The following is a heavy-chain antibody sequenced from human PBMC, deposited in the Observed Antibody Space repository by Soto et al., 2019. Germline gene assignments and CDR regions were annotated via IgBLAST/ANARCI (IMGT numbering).Heavy chain of an antibody. Sequence: SETLSLTCTVSGGSIISYYCIFIRQPSGKGLEWIVRIYTSGSTNYNPSLKSRVTMSVDTSKNQFSLKLSSVTAADTAVYYCARDGILGYCSSTSCYRYYGMDVWGQGTTVTVSS. CDR2: IYTSGST. CDR1: GGSIISYY. V-gene: IGHV4-4*07. D-gene: IGHD2-2*01. CDR3: ARDGILGYCSSTSCYRYYGMDV. J-gene: IGHJ6*02.